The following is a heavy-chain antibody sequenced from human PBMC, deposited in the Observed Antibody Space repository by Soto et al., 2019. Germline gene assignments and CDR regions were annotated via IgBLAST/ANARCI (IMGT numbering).Heavy chain of an antibody. CDR3: ARDETGDSYYYYYGMDV. J-gene: IGHJ6*02. CDR2: ILPIFGTT. D-gene: IGHD7-27*01. V-gene: IGHV1-69*01. Sequence: QVQLVQSGAEVKKPGSSVKVSCKASGGTFNTYNINWVRQAPGQGLEWMGGILPIFGTTNYAHRFQGRVTITADDSTSTAYMELSSLRSEDTAVYYCARDETGDSYYYYYGMDVWGQGTKVTVTS. CDR1: GGTFNTYN.